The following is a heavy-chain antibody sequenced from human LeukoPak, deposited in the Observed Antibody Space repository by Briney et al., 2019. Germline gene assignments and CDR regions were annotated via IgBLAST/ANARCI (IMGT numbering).Heavy chain of an antibody. D-gene: IGHD5-24*01. CDR3: ARRQATINWFDP. J-gene: IGHJ5*02. V-gene: IGHV4-39*01. Sequence: SETLSLTCTVSGGSISSSSYYWGWIRQPPGKGLEWIGSIYYSGSTYYNPSLKSRVTISVDTSKNQFSLKLSSVTAADTAVYYCARRQATINWFDPWGQGTLVTVSS. CDR1: GGSISSSSYY. CDR2: IYYSGST.